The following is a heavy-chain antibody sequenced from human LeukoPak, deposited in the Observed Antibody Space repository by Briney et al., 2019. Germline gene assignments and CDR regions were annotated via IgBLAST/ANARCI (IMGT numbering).Heavy chain of an antibody. CDR2: ISGSGGST. CDR1: GFTFSSYA. CDR3: ASRDQSCSGGVCYPIDY. J-gene: IGHJ4*02. D-gene: IGHD2-15*01. Sequence: PGGSLRLSCAASGFTFSSYAMSWVRQAPGKGLEWVSAISGSGGSTYYADSVKGRFTISRDTAKNTLYLQMNSLRAEDTAVYYCASRDQSCSGGVCYPIDYWGQGTLVTVSS. V-gene: IGHV3-23*01.